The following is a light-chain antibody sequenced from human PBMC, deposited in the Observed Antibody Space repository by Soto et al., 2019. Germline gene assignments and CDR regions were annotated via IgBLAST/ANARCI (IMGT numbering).Light chain of an antibody. Sequence: EIVLTQSPGTLSLSPGERATLYCRASQSVSNNYLAWYQQKPGQAPRLLIYGASNRATGIPDRFSGSGSGTDFTLTISSLQSEDFGVYFCQQYDNWPLTFGGGTKVDIK. V-gene: IGKV3-20*01. CDR2: GAS. CDR1: QSVSNNY. CDR3: QQYDNWPLT. J-gene: IGKJ4*01.